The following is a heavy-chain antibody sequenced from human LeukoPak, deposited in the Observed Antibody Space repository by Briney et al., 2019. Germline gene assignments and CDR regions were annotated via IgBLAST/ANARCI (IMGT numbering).Heavy chain of an antibody. J-gene: IGHJ6*03. V-gene: IGHV4-59*11. CDR2: IYYSGST. Sequence: PSEPLSLTYTVSGGSISSHYWSWIRQPPGKGLEWIGYIYYSGSTNYNPSLKSRVTISVDTSKNQFSLKLSSVTAADTAVYYCARVLVATYYDFWSGYLGAYYYYMDVWGKGTTVTVSS. CDR1: GGSISSHY. CDR3: ARVLVATYYDFWSGYLGAYYYYMDV. D-gene: IGHD3-3*01.